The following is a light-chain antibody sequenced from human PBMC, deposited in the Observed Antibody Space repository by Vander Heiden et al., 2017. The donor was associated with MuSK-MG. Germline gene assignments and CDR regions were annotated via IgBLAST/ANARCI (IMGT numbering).Light chain of an antibody. CDR3: QQRRDWPPVT. J-gene: IGKJ5*01. CDR2: DAS. Sequence: IVLTQSPATLSLSPGERATLSCRASQSVNSYLAWYQQKPGQAPRLLIYDASNRATGIPARFSGSGSGTDFTLTISSLEPEDFAVYYCQQRRDWPPVTFGQGTRLEIK. CDR1: QSVNSY. V-gene: IGKV3-11*01.